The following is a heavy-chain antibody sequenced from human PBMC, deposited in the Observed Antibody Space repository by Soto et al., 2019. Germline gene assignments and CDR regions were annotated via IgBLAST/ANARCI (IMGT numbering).Heavy chain of an antibody. J-gene: IGHJ5*02. D-gene: IGHD2-2*01. CDR2: ISGSGGST. CDR3: VGYCSSTSCRMRNWFDP. V-gene: IGHV3-23*01. CDR1: GFTFSSYA. Sequence: GGSLRPSCAASGFTFSSYAMSWVRQAPGKGLEWFSAISGSGGSTYYANSLRGGSTISRDNSKNTLYLQMTSLSAEDTAVYYCVGYCSSTSCRMRNWFDPWGQGTLVTVSS.